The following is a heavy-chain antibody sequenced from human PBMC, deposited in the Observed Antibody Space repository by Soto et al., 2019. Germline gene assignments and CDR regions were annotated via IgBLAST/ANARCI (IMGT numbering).Heavy chain of an antibody. J-gene: IGHJ3*02. V-gene: IGHV3-23*01. D-gene: IGHD3-16*02. CDR1: GFTFSNYA. Sequence: GGSLRLSCTASGFTFSNYAMSWVRQAPGKGLEWVSAISGSGGSTYYADSVKGRFTISRDNSKNTLYLQMNSLRVEDTAVYYCAKELGLGGVIVIIDAFDIWGQGTMVTVSS. CDR2: ISGSGGST. CDR3: AKELGLGGVIVIIDAFDI.